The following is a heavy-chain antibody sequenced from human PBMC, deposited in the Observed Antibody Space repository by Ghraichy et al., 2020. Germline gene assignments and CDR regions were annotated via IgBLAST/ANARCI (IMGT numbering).Heavy chain of an antibody. Sequence: LSLTCAATGFTFSSYSMNWVRQAPGRGLEWVSYIGVGSSRTYYADSVRGRFTVSRDDASNSVFLQMNSLRDEDTAVYYCARDSHPYCSPPDNWGQGTLVTVSS. CDR1: GFTFSSYS. V-gene: IGHV3-48*02. J-gene: IGHJ4*02. CDR3: ARDSHPYCSPPDN. CDR2: IGVGSSRT. D-gene: IGHD6-13*01.